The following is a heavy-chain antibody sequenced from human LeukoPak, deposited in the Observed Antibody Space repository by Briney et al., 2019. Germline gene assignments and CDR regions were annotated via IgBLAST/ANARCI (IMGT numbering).Heavy chain of an antibody. CDR1: GYTFTSYY. J-gene: IGHJ4*02. CDR2: INPSGGST. Sequence: ASVKVSCKASGYTFTSYYMHWVRQAPGQGLEWMGIINPSGGSTSYAQKFQGRVTMTGDTSTSTVYMELTSLRSEDTAVYYCARAAAAGRHAPPVGYWGQGTPVTVSS. V-gene: IGHV1-46*01. CDR3: ARAAAAGRHAPPVGY. D-gene: IGHD6-13*01.